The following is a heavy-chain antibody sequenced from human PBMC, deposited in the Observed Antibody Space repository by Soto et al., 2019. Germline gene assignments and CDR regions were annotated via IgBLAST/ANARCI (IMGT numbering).Heavy chain of an antibody. J-gene: IGHJ6*03. CDR2: IYYSGST. Sequence: SETLSLTCTVSGGSISSYYWSWIRQPPGKGLEWIGYIYYSGSTNYNPSLKSRVTISVDTSKNQFSLKLSSVTAADTAVYYCARVNRSTSWKCYYYYMDVWGKGTTVTVSS. V-gene: IGHV4-59*01. CDR1: GGSISSYY. CDR3: ARVNRSTSWKCYYYYMDV. D-gene: IGHD2-2*01.